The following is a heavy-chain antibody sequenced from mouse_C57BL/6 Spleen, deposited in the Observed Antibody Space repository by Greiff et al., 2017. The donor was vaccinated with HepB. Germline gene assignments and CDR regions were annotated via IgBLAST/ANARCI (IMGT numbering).Heavy chain of an antibody. J-gene: IGHJ1*03. Sequence: QVQLQQSGAELVKPGASVKLSCKASGYTFTSYWMHWVKQRPGRGLEWIGRIDPNSGGTKYNEKFKSKATLTVDKPSSTAYMQLSSLTSEDTAVYDCARSSWDGGYFDVWGTGTTVTVSS. CDR1: GYTFTSYW. CDR3: ARSSWDGGYFDV. D-gene: IGHD4-1*01. V-gene: IGHV1-72*01. CDR2: IDPNSGGT.